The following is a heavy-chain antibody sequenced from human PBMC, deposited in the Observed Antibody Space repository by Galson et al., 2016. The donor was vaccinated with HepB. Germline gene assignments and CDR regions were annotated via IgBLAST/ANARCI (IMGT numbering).Heavy chain of an antibody. CDR1: GYTFTSYD. CDR2: MDPDSGNT. Sequence: SVKVSCKASGYTFTSYDINWVRQATGQGLEWMGWMDPDSGNTGYAQKFQGRVTMTRDTSISTAYMELSSLRSEDTAVYYCARTSAAGKYYYYYGMDVWGQGTTVTVSS. V-gene: IGHV1-8*01. CDR3: ARTSAAGKYYYYYGMDV. J-gene: IGHJ6*02. D-gene: IGHD6-13*01.